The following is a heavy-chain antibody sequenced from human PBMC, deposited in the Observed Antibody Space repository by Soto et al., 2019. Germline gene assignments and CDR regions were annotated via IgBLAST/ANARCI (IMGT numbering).Heavy chain of an antibody. CDR3: AKDIGRWLPYYYYGMDV. CDR1: GFTFDDYA. D-gene: IGHD5-12*01. CDR2: ISWDGGST. Sequence: GGSLRLSCAASGFTFDDYAMHWVRQAPGKGLEWVSLISWDGGSTHYADSVKGRFTISRDNSKNSLYLQMNSLRAEDTALYYCAKDIGRWLPYYYYGMDVWGQGTTVTVSS. J-gene: IGHJ6*02. V-gene: IGHV3-43D*03.